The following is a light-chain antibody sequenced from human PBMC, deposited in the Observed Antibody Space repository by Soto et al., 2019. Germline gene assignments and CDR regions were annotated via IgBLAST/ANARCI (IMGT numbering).Light chain of an antibody. J-gene: IGLJ2*01. CDR2: DGS. V-gene: IGLV2-14*03. Sequence: QSALTQPASVSESPGQSITISCTGPNSDVGAYDYVAWYQQHPGKAPKLMIFDGSNRPSGGSIRFSVSKSGNTASLTISGLQAEGEADYYCSSSTGTSNVIFGGGTKLTVL. CDR3: SSSTGTSNVI. CDR1: NSDVGAYDY.